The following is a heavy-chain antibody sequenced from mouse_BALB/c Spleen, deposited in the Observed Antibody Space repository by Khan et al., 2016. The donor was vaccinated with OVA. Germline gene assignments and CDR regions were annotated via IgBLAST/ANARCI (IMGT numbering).Heavy chain of an antibody. D-gene: IGHD1-2*01. CDR2: ISYSGST. CDR3: ARTARIKY. J-gene: IGHJ2*01. Sequence: EVQLQESGPGLVKPSQSLSLTCTVTGYSITSGYGWNWIRQFPGNKLEWMGYISYSGSTTYNPSLKSRISITRETSKKQFFLQLNSVTTEDTATYYCARTARIKYWGQGTTLTVSS. CDR1: GYSITSGYG. V-gene: IGHV3-2*02.